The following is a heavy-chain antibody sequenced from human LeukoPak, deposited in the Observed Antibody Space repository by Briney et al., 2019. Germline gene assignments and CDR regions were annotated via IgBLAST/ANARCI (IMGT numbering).Heavy chain of an antibody. D-gene: IGHD3-10*01. Sequence: PSETLSLTCTVSGGSISSYYWSWIRQPAGKGLEWIGHIYTSGSTNYNPSLKSRVTMSVDTSKNQFSLKLRSLTAADTAVYYCARDRVAWFGEFYRTNCFDSWGQGTLVTVSS. J-gene: IGHJ5*01. CDR3: ARDRVAWFGEFYRTNCFDS. CDR1: GGSISSYY. V-gene: IGHV4-4*07. CDR2: IYTSGST.